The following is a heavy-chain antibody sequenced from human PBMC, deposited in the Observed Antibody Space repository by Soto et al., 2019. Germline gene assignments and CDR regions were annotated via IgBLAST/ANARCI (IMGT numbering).Heavy chain of an antibody. J-gene: IGHJ3*02. V-gene: IGHV4-4*07. CDR3: ARVVSSCLVDAFDI. D-gene: IGHD6-13*01. Sequence: QVQLQESGPGLVKPSETLSLTCTVSGGSISSYYWSWIRQPAGKGLEWIGRIYTSGSTNYNPSRQSRVTLSVDTSKNQSSLKMSSVTAADSAVYYCARVVSSCLVDAFDIWGQGTMVTGSS. CDR1: GGSISSYY. CDR2: IYTSGST.